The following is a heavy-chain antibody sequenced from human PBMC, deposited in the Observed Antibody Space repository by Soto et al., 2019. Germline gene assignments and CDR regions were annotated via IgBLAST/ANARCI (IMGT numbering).Heavy chain of an antibody. CDR1: GYTFTNYG. Sequence: QVQLVQSGPEVKKPGASVKVSCKASGYTFTNYGFNWVRQAPGQGLEWMGWISAYNGHTKYSQIFQARVIMTTDTSTSTAYMELRSLTSDDTAVYYCATEGAGTNPLGYGGQGTLVTVSS. CDR2: ISAYNGHT. V-gene: IGHV1-18*01. D-gene: IGHD2-8*01. J-gene: IGHJ4*02. CDR3: ATEGAGTNPLGY.